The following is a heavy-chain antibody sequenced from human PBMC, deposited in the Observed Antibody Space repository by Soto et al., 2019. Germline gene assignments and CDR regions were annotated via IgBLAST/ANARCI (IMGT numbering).Heavy chain of an antibody. D-gene: IGHD2-15*01. CDR1: GFTFSSYG. CDR3: ARGVVVVAATPSIWGMDV. Sequence: GGSLRLSCAASGFTFSSYGMHWVRQAPGKGLEWVAVIWYDGSNKYYADSVKGRFTISRDNSKNTLYLQMNSLRAEDTAVYYCARGVVVVAATPSIWGMDVWGQGTTVTVSS. V-gene: IGHV3-33*01. CDR2: IWYDGSNK. J-gene: IGHJ6*02.